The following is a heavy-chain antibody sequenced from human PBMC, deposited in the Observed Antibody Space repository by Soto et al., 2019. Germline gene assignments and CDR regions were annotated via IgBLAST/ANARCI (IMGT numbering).Heavy chain of an antibody. CDR3: ARACPVVAACFDY. Sequence: LEAPGKGLEWVSSISSGSSGIYYADSVKGRFTIFRDNAKNSLYLQMNSLRGEDTAVYYCARACPVVAACFDYWGEGTLVTV. J-gene: IGHJ4*02. CDR2: ISSGSSGI. D-gene: IGHD5-12*01. V-gene: IGHV3-21*01.